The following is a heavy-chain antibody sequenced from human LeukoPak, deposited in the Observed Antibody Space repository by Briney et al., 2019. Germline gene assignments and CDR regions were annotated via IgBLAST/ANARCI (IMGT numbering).Heavy chain of an antibody. CDR3: AAGGKGWYSDY. Sequence: ASVKVSCKASGYTFTSSYIHWVRQAPGQGLEWMGIINPSGGTTIYAQKFQGRVTMTRNTSISTAYMELSSLRSEDTAVYYCAAGGKGWYSDYWGQGTLVTVSS. D-gene: IGHD6-19*01. CDR2: INPSGGTT. J-gene: IGHJ4*02. V-gene: IGHV1-46*03. CDR1: GYTFTSSY.